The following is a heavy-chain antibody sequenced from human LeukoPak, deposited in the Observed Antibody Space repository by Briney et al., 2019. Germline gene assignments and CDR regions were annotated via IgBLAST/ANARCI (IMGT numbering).Heavy chain of an antibody. CDR2: ISGSGGST. CDR3: AKDRDYYGDYSTPVDY. J-gene: IGHJ4*02. Sequence: GGSLRLSCAASGFTFSSYAMSWVRQAPGKGLEWVSAISGSGGSTYYADSVKGRFTISRDNSKNTLYLQMNSLRAEDTAVYYCAKDRDYYGDYSTPVDYWGQGTLVTVSS. CDR1: GFTFSSYA. V-gene: IGHV3-23*01. D-gene: IGHD4-17*01.